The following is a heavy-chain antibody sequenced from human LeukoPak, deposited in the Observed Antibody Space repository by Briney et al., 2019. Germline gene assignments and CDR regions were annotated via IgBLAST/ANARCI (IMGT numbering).Heavy chain of an antibody. CDR2: IYYSGST. D-gene: IGHD2-8*01. CDR3: ARFREHLRRMRGHVKYYFDY. J-gene: IGHJ4*02. V-gene: IGHV4-39*01. Sequence: SESLSLTCTVSGGSISSSSYYWGWIRQPPGKGLEWIGSIYYSGSTFYTPSLKSRVTISVDTSKNQFSLKLSSVTAADTAVYYCARFREHLRRMRGHVKYYFDYWGQGTLVTVSS. CDR1: GGSISSSSYY.